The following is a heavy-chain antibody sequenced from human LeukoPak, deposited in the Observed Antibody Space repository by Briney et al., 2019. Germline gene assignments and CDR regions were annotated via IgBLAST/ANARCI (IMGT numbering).Heavy chain of an antibody. CDR2: TSSSSSYI. D-gene: IGHD5-18*01. J-gene: IGHJ6*02. CDR3: ARAPVDTAMAPYYYYGMDV. CDR1: GFTFSSYS. Sequence: GGSLRLSCVASGFTFSSYSMNWVRQAPGKGLEWVSSTSSSSSYIYYADSVKGRFTISRDNAKNTLYLQMNSLRAEDTAVYYCARAPVDTAMAPYYYYGMDVWGQGTTVTVSS. V-gene: IGHV3-21*01.